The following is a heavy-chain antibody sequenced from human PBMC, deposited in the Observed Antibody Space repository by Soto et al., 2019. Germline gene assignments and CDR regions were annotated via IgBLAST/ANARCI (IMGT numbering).Heavy chain of an antibody. D-gene: IGHD1-1*01. Sequence: EGQLLESGGNLIQPGGSVRLSCAASGFTFSSCAMSWVRQAPGKGLEWVSGISGSGDSAFYADPVKGRFGISRANSWNTVFLQINSLRAEDTAVYYCAKDRSLERRGAFDIWGQGTMVTVSS. CDR1: GFTFSSCA. CDR2: ISGSGDSA. J-gene: IGHJ3*02. V-gene: IGHV3-23*01. CDR3: AKDRSLERRGAFDI.